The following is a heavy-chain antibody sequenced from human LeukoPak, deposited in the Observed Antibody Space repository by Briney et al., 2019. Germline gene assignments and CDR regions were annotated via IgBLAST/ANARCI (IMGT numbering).Heavy chain of an antibody. Sequence: PSETLSLTCAVYGGSFSGYYWSWIRQPPGKGLEWIGEINHSGSTNYNPSLKSRVTISVDTSKNQFSLKLSSVTAADTAVYYCARRRPVAWYSHWFDPWGQGTLVTVSS. CDR2: INHSGST. V-gene: IGHV4-34*01. CDR1: GGSFSGYY. J-gene: IGHJ5*02. CDR3: ARRRPVAWYSHWFDP. D-gene: IGHD6-19*01.